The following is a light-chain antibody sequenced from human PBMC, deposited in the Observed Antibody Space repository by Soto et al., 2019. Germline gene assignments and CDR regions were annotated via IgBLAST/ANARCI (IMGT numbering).Light chain of an antibody. CDR1: SGSIASNS. V-gene: IGLV6-57*04. CDR2: KDD. J-gene: IGLJ2*01. Sequence: NFMLTQPRSVSGSPGKTVTISCTRTSGSIASNSVQWHQQRPGNAPTTVIYKDDQRPSGVPDRFSGSIDSSSNSASLTISGLKTEDEADYFCQSYNSISFVVFGGGTKVTVL. CDR3: QSYNSISFVV.